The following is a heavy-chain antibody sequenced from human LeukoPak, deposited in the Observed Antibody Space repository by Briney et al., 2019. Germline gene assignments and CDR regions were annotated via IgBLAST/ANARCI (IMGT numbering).Heavy chain of an antibody. J-gene: IGHJ4*02. D-gene: IGHD2-15*01. CDR2: ISYDGSIN. CDR3: ARDRRYCGGGSCYFDYFFDY. Sequence: GGSLRLSCAASGFIFSSYGMHWVRQAPGKGLEWVAVISYDGSINFYAASVKGRFTISRDNSKNTLYLQMNSLRAEDSALYFCARDRRYCGGGSCYFDYFFDYWGQGTLVTVSS. CDR1: GFIFSSYG. V-gene: IGHV3-30*19.